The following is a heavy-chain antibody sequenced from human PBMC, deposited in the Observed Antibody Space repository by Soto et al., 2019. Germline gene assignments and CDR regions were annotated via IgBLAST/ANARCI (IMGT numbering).Heavy chain of an antibody. CDR1: GFTVSSNY. V-gene: IGHV3-53*01. J-gene: IGHJ5*02. CDR3: ARDHPPLGVAPGGWFDP. Sequence: GGSLRLSCAASGFTVSSNYMSWVRQAPGKGPEWVSVIYSGGSTYYADSVKGRFTISRDNSKNTLYLQMNSLRAEDTAVYYCARDHPPLGVAPGGWFDPWGQGTLVTVSS. D-gene: IGHD2-15*01. CDR2: IYSGGST.